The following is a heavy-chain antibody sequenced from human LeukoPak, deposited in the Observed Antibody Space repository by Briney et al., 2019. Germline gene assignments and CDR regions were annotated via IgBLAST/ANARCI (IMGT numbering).Heavy chain of an antibody. Sequence: SETLSLTCTVSGYSISSGYYWDWIRQPPGKGLEWIGGIYHSGSTYYNPSLKSRVTISVDTSKNHFSLKLSSVTAADTALYFCARADYSSSWSHYYYYMDVWGTGTTVTVSS. J-gene: IGHJ6*03. CDR3: ARADYSSSWSHYYYYMDV. CDR2: IYHSGST. D-gene: IGHD6-13*01. CDR1: GYSISSGYY. V-gene: IGHV4-38-2*02.